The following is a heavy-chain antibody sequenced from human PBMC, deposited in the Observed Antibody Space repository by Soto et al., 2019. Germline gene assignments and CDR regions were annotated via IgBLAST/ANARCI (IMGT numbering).Heavy chain of an antibody. J-gene: IGHJ4*02. Sequence: SETLSLTCTVSGGSISSYYWSWIRQPPGKGLEWIGYIYYSGSTNYNPSLKSRVTISVDTSKNQFSLKLSSVTAADTAVYYCARHPPSGYDPLYFDYWGQGTLVTVSS. CDR1: GGSISSYY. D-gene: IGHD5-12*01. CDR3: ARHPPSGYDPLYFDY. CDR2: IYYSGST. V-gene: IGHV4-59*08.